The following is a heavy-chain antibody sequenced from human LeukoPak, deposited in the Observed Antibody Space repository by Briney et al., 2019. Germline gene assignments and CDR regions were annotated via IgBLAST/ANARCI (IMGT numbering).Heavy chain of an antibody. J-gene: IGHJ6*03. V-gene: IGHV3-23*01. D-gene: IGHD1-26*01. CDR2: VSGSGGST. CDR1: GFTFSTYA. Sequence: PGGSLRLSCAASGFTFSTYAMSWVRQAPGKGLEWVSAVSGSGGSTYYADSVKGRFTISRDNSKNTLYLQMNSLRAEDTAVYYCAKGEKYYYYYMDVWGKGASVTVSS. CDR3: AKGEKYYYYYMDV.